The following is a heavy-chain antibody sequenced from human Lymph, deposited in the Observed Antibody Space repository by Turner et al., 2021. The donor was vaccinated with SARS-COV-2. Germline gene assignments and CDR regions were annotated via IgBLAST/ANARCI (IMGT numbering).Heavy chain of an antibody. CDR3: ARDSSSGWQFDY. CDR2: INPNSGGT. Sequence: QVQLVQSGAEGRNPGASVKVSCKASGYTFTGYYMHWVRQAPGQGLELMGWINPNSGGTYYAQKFQGRVTMTRDTSISTAYMELSRLRSDDTAVYYCARDSSSGWQFDYWGQGTLVTVSS. D-gene: IGHD6-19*01. V-gene: IGHV1-2*02. J-gene: IGHJ4*02. CDR1: GYTFTGYY.